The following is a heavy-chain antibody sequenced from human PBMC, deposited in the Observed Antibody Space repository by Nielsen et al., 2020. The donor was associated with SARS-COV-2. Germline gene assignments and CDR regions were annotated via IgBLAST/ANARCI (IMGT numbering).Heavy chain of an antibody. CDR1: GDIFSNYG. CDR2: IIPIFGTT. V-gene: IGHV1-69*13. J-gene: IGHJ5*02. Sequence: SVKVSCKASGDIFSNYGVSWVRQAPGQGLEWMGGIIPIFGTTNYAQKFWGRVTITADESTSTAYMELSGLRSEDTAVYYCTAFRIAQPTRFDPWGQGTLVTVSS. CDR3: TAFRIAQPTRFDP. D-gene: IGHD2-2*01.